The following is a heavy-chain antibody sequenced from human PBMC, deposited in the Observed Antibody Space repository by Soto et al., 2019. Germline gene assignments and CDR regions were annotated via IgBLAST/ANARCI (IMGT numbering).Heavy chain of an antibody. D-gene: IGHD5-18*01. CDR1: GFTFSSYA. J-gene: IGHJ6*02. CDR3: ARDPPAGGYSYGDFYGMDV. V-gene: IGHV3-30*03. CDR2: ISDDRSNK. Sequence: PVGSLRLSCASSGFTFSSYAMSWVRQSPGKGLEWVAVISDDRSNKYYSDSVKGRFTISRDNSKNTLYLQMNSLRPEDSAVYYCARDPPAGGYSYGDFYGMDVWGQGTTLSGSS.